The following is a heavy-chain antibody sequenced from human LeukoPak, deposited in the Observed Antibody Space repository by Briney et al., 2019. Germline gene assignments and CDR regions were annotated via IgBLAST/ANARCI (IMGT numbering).Heavy chain of an antibody. CDR3: ARDDHYNYYYMDV. CDR2: ISSSSSTI. V-gene: IGHV3-48*01. CDR1: GFIFSTYS. Sequence: GGSLRLSCAASGFIFSTYSMNWVRQAPGKGPEWVSYISSSSSTICYADSVKGRFTISRDNAENSLYLQMNSLGAEDTAVYYCARDDHYNYYYMDVWGKGTTVTVSS. J-gene: IGHJ6*03.